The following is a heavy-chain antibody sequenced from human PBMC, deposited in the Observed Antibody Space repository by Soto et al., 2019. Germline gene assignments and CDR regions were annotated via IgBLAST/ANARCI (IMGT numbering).Heavy chain of an antibody. CDR3: AGPSSMSTLGGAHDY. D-gene: IGHD3-16*01. CDR1: GYTFTSYG. CDR2: ISAYNGNT. Sequence: GASVKVSCKASGYTFTSYGISWVRQAPGQGLEWMGWISAYNGNTNYAQKLQGRVTMTTDTSTSTAYMELRSLRSDDTAVYYCAGPSSMSTLGGAHDYWGQGTLVAVSS. J-gene: IGHJ4*02. V-gene: IGHV1-18*01.